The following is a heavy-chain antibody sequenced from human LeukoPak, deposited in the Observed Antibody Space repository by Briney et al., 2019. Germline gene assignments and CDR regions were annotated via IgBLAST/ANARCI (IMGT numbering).Heavy chain of an antibody. CDR1: GASISSHY. D-gene: IGHD3/OR15-3a*01. Sequence: PSETLSLTCAVSGASISSHYWSWIRQPPGKGLEWIGYTSGSISDNPSLKSRVAVSVDPSQNQVSLSLTSVTAADTAVYYGARVLAIFGLDTTDFYMDVWGKGTTVTVSS. V-gene: IGHV4-59*11. CDR3: ARVLAIFGLDTTDFYMDV. J-gene: IGHJ6*03. CDR2: TSGSI.